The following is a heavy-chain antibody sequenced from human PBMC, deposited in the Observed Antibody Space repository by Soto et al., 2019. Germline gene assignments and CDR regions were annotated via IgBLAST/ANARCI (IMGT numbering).Heavy chain of an antibody. CDR3: AIGSYYDSSGYYKGFDY. V-gene: IGHV4-59*08. D-gene: IGHD3-22*01. J-gene: IGHJ4*02. CDR2: IYYSGST. CDR1: GGSISSYY. Sequence: SETLSLTCTVSGGSISSYYWSWIRQPPGKGLEWIGYIYYSGSTNYNPSLKSRVTISVDTSKNQFSLKLSSVTAADTAVYYCAIGSYYDSSGYYKGFDYWGQGTQVTVSS.